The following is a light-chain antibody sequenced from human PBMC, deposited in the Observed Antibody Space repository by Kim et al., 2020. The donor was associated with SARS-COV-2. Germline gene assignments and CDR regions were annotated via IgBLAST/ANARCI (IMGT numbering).Light chain of an antibody. J-gene: IGKJ1*01. CDR3: QKYNGAGT. V-gene: IGKV1-27*01. CDR2: AAS. CDR1: QGISNY. Sequence: DIQMTQSPSSLSASVGDRVTITCRASQGISNYLAWFQQKPGKVPRLLIYAASTLKSGVPSRFSGSGSGTDFTLTINSLQPEDFATYYCQKYNGAGTFGQGTKVDIK.